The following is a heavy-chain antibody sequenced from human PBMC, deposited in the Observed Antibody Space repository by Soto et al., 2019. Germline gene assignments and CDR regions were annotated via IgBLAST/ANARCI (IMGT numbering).Heavy chain of an antibody. CDR2: INHSGST. J-gene: IGHJ4*02. D-gene: IGHD5-18*01. CDR1: GGSFSGYY. V-gene: IGHV4-34*01. Sequence: SETLSLTCAVYGGSFSGYYWSWIRQPPGKGLEWIGEINHSGSTNYNPSLKSRVTISVDTSKNQFSLKLSSVTAADTAVYYCARGRRIQLWLRADFDYWGQGTLVTVSS. CDR3: ARGRRIQLWLRADFDY.